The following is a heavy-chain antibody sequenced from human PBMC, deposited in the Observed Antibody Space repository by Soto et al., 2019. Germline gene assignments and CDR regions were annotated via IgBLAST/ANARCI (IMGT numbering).Heavy chain of an antibody. D-gene: IGHD2-21*02. V-gene: IGHV3-21*01. CDR1: GVTFSSYS. Sequence: EVQLVESGGGLVKPGGSLRLSCAASGVTFSSYSMNWVRQAPGKGLEWVSSISSSSSYIYYADSVKGRFTISRDNAKNSLYLQMNSLRAEDTAVYYCAREGGGSDESQQGYYYYYGMDVWGQGTTVTVSS. CDR3: AREGGGSDESQQGYYYYYGMDV. CDR2: ISSSSSYI. J-gene: IGHJ6*02.